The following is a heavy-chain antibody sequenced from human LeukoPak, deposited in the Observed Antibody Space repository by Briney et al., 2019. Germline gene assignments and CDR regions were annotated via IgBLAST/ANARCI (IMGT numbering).Heavy chain of an antibody. Sequence: ASVKVSCKASGYTFTSYYMHWVRQAPGQGLEWMGIINPSGGSTSYAQKFQGRVTMTRDTSTSTVYMELSSLRSEDTAVYYCARGRGAITFGGVIVRGFDYWGQGTLVIVSS. CDR2: INPSGGST. D-gene: IGHD3-16*02. CDR1: GYTFTSYY. CDR3: ARGRGAITFGGVIVRGFDY. V-gene: IGHV1-46*01. J-gene: IGHJ4*02.